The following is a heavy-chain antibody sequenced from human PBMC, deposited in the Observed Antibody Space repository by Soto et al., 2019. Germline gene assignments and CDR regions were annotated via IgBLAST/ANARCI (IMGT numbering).Heavy chain of an antibody. D-gene: IGHD5-18*01. CDR3: ARGGYSYGTSTYYYYGMDV. V-gene: IGHV4-30-2*01. CDR1: GGSISSGGYS. J-gene: IGHJ6*02. CDR2: IYHSGST. Sequence: PSETLSLTCAVSGGSISSGGYSWSWIRQPPGKGLEWIGYIYHSGSTYYNPSLKSRVTISVDRSKNQFSLTLSSVTAADTAVYYCARGGYSYGTSTYYYYGMDVWGQGTTVTVSS.